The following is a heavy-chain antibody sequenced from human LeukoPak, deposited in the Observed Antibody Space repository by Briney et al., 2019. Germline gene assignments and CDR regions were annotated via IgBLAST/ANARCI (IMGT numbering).Heavy chain of an antibody. CDR3: ATEQQLASEGLYYYYMDV. CDR2: INPSGGST. CDR1: GYTFTSYY. Sequence: ASVKVSCKASGYTFTSYYMHWVRQAPGQGLEWMGIINPSGGSTSYAQKFQGRVTMTRDMSTSTVYMELSSLRSEDTAVYCCATEQQLASEGLYYYYMDVWGKGTTVTVSS. D-gene: IGHD6-13*01. V-gene: IGHV1-46*01. J-gene: IGHJ6*03.